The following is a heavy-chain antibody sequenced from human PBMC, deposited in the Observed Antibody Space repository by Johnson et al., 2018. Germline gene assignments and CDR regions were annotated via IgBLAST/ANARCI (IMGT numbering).Heavy chain of an antibody. J-gene: IGHJ6*03. V-gene: IGHV3-30*18. D-gene: IGHD3-16*02. CDR2: ISEDGSNK. CDR1: GFLFNDHA. CDR3: AKELEVVGYYYYYMDV. Sequence: QVQLVESGGGLVQPGRSLRLSCTASGFLFNDHAIHWVRQAPGKGLEWVAVISEDGSNKYYADSVKGRFTISRDNSKNTLYLQMNSLRAEDTAVYYCAKELEVVGYYYYYMDVWGKGTTVTVSS.